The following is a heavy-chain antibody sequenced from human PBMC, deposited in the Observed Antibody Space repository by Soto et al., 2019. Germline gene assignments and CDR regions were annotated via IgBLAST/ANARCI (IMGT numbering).Heavy chain of an antibody. CDR2: INSDASST. Sequence: GGSLRLSCAASGFTFSSYWVYWVRQAPGKGLVWVSRINSDASSTSYADSVKGRFTISRDNAKNTLYLQMNSLRAEDTAVYYCARGVYCSSTSCYSPHASDHFGQGPLVTVSS. D-gene: IGHD2-2*01. J-gene: IGHJ5*02. CDR3: ARGVYCSSTSCYSPHASDH. V-gene: IGHV3-74*01. CDR1: GFTFSSYW.